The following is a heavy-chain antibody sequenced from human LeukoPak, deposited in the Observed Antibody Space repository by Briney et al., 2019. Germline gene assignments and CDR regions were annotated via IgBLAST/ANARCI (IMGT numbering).Heavy chain of an antibody. D-gene: IGHD2-21*02. V-gene: IGHV1-69*13. Sequence: SVKVSCKASGYTFTSYGISWVRQAPGQGLEWMGGIIPIFGTANYAQKFQGRVTITADESTSTAYMELSSLRSEDTAVYYCARDPSYCGGDCYSREDAFDIWGQGTMVTVSS. CDR1: GYTFTSYG. J-gene: IGHJ3*02. CDR3: ARDPSYCGGDCYSREDAFDI. CDR2: IIPIFGTA.